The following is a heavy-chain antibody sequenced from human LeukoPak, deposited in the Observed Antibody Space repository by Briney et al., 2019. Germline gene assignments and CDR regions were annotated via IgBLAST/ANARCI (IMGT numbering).Heavy chain of an antibody. Sequence: PSETLSLTCTVSGEAISGFYWTWIRQPPGKGLEWIGYIYYSGSTNYNPSLKSRVTISVDTSKNQFSLKLSSVTAADTAVYYCARGVVIAPQTFDYWGQGTLVTVSS. D-gene: IGHD2-21*01. V-gene: IGHV4-59*01. CDR2: IYYSGST. CDR1: GEAISGFY. CDR3: ARGVVIAPQTFDY. J-gene: IGHJ4*02.